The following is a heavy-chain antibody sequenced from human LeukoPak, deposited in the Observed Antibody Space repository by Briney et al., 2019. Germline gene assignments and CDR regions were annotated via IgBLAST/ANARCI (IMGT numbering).Heavy chain of an antibody. CDR2: ISYDGSNK. D-gene: IGHD5-18*01. CDR3: ARGLGYGPPFDY. J-gene: IGHJ4*02. CDR1: GFTFSSYG. V-gene: IGHV3-30*03. Sequence: GGSLRLSCAASGFTFSSYGMHWVRQAPGKGLEWVAVISYDGSNKYYADSVKGRFTISRDNSKNTLYLQMNSLRAEDTAVYYCARGLGYGPPFDYWGQGTLATVSS.